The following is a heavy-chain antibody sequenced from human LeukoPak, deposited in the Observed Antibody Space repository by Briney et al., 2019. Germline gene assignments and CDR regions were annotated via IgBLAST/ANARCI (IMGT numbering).Heavy chain of an antibody. CDR2: IYYSGST. D-gene: IGHD3-10*01. J-gene: IGHJ4*02. CDR1: GGSISSYY. V-gene: IGHV4-59*01. Sequence: SETLSLTCTVSGGSISSYYWSWIRQPPGKGLEWIGYIYYSGSTNYNPSLKSRVTISVDTSKNQFSLRLSSVTAADTAVYYCARGSSLLWFGDRYYFDYWGQGTLVTVSS. CDR3: ARGSSLLWFGDRYYFDY.